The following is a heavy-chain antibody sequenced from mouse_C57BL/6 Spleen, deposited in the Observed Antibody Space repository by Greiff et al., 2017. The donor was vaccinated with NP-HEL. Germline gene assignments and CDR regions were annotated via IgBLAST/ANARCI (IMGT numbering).Heavy chain of an antibody. V-gene: IGHV1-80*01. J-gene: IGHJ4*01. CDR1: GYAFSSYW. Sequence: VQLQQSGAELVKPGASVKISCKASGYAFSSYWMNWVTQRPGKGLEWIGQIYPGDGDTNYNGKFKGKATLTADKSSSTDYMQLSSLTSEDSAVYFCARWGPGAMDYWGQGTSVTVSS. CDR2: IYPGDGDT. CDR3: ARWGPGAMDY. D-gene: IGHD4-1*01.